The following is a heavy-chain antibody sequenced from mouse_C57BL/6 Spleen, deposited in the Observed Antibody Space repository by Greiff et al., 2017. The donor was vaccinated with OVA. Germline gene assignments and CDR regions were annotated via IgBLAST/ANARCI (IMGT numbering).Heavy chain of an antibody. CDR2: IYPRDGST. D-gene: IGHD2-12*01. V-gene: IGHV1-85*01. CDR3: ARSTTRYFDV. Sequence: VKLVESGPELVKPGASVKLSCKASGYTFTSYDINWVKQRPGQGLEWIGWIYPRDGSTKYNEKFKGKATLTVDTSSSTAYMELHSLTSEDSAVYFCARSTTRYFDVWGTGTTVTVSS. CDR1: GYTFTSYD. J-gene: IGHJ1*03.